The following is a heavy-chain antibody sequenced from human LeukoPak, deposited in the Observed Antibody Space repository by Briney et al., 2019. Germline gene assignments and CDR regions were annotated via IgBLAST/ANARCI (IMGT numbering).Heavy chain of an antibody. J-gene: IGHJ4*02. V-gene: IGHV3-23*01. Sequence: PGGSLTLSCSASGFTFSSYTMYWVRQAPGKGLEWVSAINGNGGRTFDADSVKGRFTVSRDNSKNTLYLQMNSLRAEDTAIYYCAKAFCTNGVCYNYFDYGGQGTLVTVSS. CDR2: INGNGGRT. CDR3: AKAFCTNGVCYNYFDY. D-gene: IGHD2-8*01. CDR1: GFTFSSYT.